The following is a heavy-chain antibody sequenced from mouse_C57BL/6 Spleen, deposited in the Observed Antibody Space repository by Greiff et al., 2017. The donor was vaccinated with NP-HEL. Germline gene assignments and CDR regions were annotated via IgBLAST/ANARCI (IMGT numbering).Heavy chain of an antibody. Sequence: EVKLMESGGDLVKPGGSLKLSCAASGFTFSSYGMSWVRQTPDKRLEWVATISSGGSYTYYPDSVKGRFTISRDNAKNTLYLQMSSLKSEDTAMYYGAREDYDYDDYAMDYWGQGTSVTVSS. D-gene: IGHD2-4*01. CDR2: ISSGGSYT. CDR3: AREDYDYDDYAMDY. V-gene: IGHV5-6*01. J-gene: IGHJ4*01. CDR1: GFTFSSYG.